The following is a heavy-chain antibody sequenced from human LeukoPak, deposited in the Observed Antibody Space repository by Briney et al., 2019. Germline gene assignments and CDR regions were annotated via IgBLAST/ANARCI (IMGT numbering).Heavy chain of an antibody. CDR3: ARDSDTGGPVWWFDP. CDR1: GYTFTGYY. CDR2: INPNSGGT. D-gene: IGHD1-26*01. Sequence: ASVKVSCKASGYTFTGYYMHWVRQAPGQGLEWMGWINPNSGGTNYAQKFQGRVTMTRDTSISTAYMELSRLRSDDTAVYYCARDSDTGGPVWWFDPWGQGTLVTVSS. J-gene: IGHJ5*02. V-gene: IGHV1-2*02.